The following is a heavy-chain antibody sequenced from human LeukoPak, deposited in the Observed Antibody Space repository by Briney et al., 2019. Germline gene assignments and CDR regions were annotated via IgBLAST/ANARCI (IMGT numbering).Heavy chain of an antibody. CDR3: ARGLRSLFGPLLGAFDI. CDR2: ISSSSSTI. J-gene: IGHJ3*02. D-gene: IGHD3/OR15-3a*01. CDR1: GFTFSSYS. Sequence: GGSLRLSCAASGFTFSSYSMNWVRQAPAKGLEWVSYISSSSSTIYYADSVKGRFTISRDNAKNSLYLQMSSLRAEDTAVYDCARGLRSLFGPLLGAFDIWGQGTMVTVSS. V-gene: IGHV3-48*01.